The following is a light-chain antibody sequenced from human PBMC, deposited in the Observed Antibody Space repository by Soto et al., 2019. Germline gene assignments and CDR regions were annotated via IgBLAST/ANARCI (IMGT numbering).Light chain of an antibody. Sequence: QSALTQPASVSGSPGQSITISCTGTSSDVGGYNYVSWYQQHPGKAPKLMIYEVSNRPSGVSNRFSGSKSGNTASLTISGLQAEDEADYYCSSYTTSSTLYAFRTGTKVTVL. CDR1: SSDVGGYNY. J-gene: IGLJ1*01. CDR3: SSYTTSSTLYA. CDR2: EVS. V-gene: IGLV2-14*01.